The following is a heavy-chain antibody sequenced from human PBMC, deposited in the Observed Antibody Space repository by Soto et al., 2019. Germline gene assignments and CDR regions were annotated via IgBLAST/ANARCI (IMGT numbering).Heavy chain of an antibody. Sequence: SETLSLTCAVYGGSFSGYYWSWIRQPPGKGLEWIGEINHSGSTNYNPSLKSRVTISVDTSKNQFSLKLSSVTAADTAVYYCARGLYYYDSSGDAFDIWGPGTMVTVSS. V-gene: IGHV4-34*01. CDR3: ARGLYYYDSSGDAFDI. CDR1: GGSFSGYY. J-gene: IGHJ3*02. D-gene: IGHD3-22*01. CDR2: INHSGST.